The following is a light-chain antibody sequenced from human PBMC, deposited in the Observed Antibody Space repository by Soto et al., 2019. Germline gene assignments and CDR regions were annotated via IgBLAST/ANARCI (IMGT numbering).Light chain of an antibody. CDR2: DAS. CDR1: QSVSSY. CDR3: QQRSNWPT. V-gene: IGKV3-11*01. Sequence: DIVLTQSPATLSLSPGERATLSCRASQSVSSYLAWYQQKPGQAPRLLIYDASNRATGIPARFSGSGSGTAFTLTISSLEPEDFAVYYCQQRSNWPTFGQGTRLEIK. J-gene: IGKJ5*01.